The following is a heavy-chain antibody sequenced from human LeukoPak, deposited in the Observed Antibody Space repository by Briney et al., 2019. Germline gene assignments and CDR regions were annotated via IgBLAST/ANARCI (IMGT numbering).Heavy chain of an antibody. J-gene: IGHJ6*02. D-gene: IGHD3-10*01. Sequence: GGSLRLSCAASGFTVSSNYMSWVRQAPGKGLEWVSVIYSGGSTYYADSVKGRFTISRDNSKNTLYLQMNSLRAEDTAVYYCARDQVVRGVILLYYYGMDVWGQGTTVTVSS. CDR1: GFTVSSNY. V-gene: IGHV3-53*01. CDR2: IYSGGST. CDR3: ARDQVVRGVILLYYYGMDV.